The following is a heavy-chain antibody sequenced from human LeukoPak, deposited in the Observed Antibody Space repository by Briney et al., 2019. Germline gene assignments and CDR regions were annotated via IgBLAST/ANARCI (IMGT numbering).Heavy chain of an antibody. J-gene: IGHJ5*02. CDR3: ARLRSYDFWSGYYNWFDP. CDR1: GGSISSSSYY. CDR2: IYYSGST. V-gene: IGHV4-39*01. Sequence: PSETLSLTCTVSGGSISSSSYYWGWIRQPPGKGLEWIGSIYYSGSTYYNPSLKSRVTISVDTSKNQFSLKLSSVTAADTAVYYCARLRSYDFWSGYYNWFDPWGQGTLVTASS. D-gene: IGHD3-3*01.